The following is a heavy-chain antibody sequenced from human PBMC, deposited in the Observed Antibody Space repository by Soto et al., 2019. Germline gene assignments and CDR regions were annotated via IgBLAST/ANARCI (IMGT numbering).Heavy chain of an antibody. Sequence: PGGSLSLSCATSGFILSDCAMNWVRQAPGKGQEWVSYISSSSSVIDYADSVKGRFTVSRDNARNSLYLQMNSLRAEDTAVYYCGRDLSWGSNWYYYMDVWGKGTTVTVSS. J-gene: IGHJ6*03. CDR2: ISSSSSVI. D-gene: IGHD7-27*01. CDR1: GFILSDCA. CDR3: GRDLSWGSNWYYYMDV. V-gene: IGHV3-48*01.